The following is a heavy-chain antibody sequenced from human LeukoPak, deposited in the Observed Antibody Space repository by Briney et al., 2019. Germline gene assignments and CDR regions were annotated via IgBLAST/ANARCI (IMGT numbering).Heavy chain of an antibody. CDR3: AREPPYSSSWYVDY. CDR1: GGSISNYY. V-gene: IGHV4-4*07. J-gene: IGHJ4*02. CDR2: IYPSGST. D-gene: IGHD6-13*01. Sequence: SETLSLTCTVSGGSISNYYWSWIRQPAGKGLEWIGRIYPSGSTNYNPSLKSRVTMSADTSKNQFSLKLSSVTAADTAVYYCAREPPYSSSWYVDYWGQGTLVTVSS.